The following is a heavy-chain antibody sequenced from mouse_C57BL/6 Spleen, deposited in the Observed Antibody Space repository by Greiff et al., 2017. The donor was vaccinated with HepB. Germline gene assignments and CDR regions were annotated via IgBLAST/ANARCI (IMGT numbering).Heavy chain of an antibody. J-gene: IGHJ3*01. CDR3: ARSPFYYSGWFAY. D-gene: IGHD2-12*01. CDR1: GFTFTDYY. V-gene: IGHV7-3*01. CDR2: IRNKANGYTT. Sequence: EVQRVESGGGLVQPGGSLSLSCAASGFTFTDYYMSWVRQPPGKALEWLGFIRNKANGYTTEYSASVKGRFTISRENSQSILYLQMNALRAEDSATYYFARSPFYYSGWFAYWGQGTLVTVSA.